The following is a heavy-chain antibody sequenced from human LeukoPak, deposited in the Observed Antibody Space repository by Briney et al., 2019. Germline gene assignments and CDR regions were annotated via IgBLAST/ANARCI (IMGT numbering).Heavy chain of an antibody. CDR2: ISGSGHTI. CDR1: GFTFSDYY. CDR3: ARDQYDTWSRRGNFDS. D-gene: IGHD3-3*01. V-gene: IGHV3-11*01. J-gene: IGHJ4*02. Sequence: GGSLRLSCAASGFTFSDYYMSWIRQAPGKGLEWVSYISGSGHTIYYTDSVKGRFTISRDNAKNSLYLQMISLRAEDTAVFYCARDQYDTWSRRGNFDSWGQGTLVIVSS.